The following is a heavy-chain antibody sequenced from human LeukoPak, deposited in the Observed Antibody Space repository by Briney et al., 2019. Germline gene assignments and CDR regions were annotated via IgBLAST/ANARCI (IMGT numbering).Heavy chain of an antibody. J-gene: IGHJ6*03. CDR2: TYYRSKLYN. CDR3: ARGYSYGYPLDYYYYYMDV. D-gene: IGHD5-18*01. CDR1: GDSVSSNSAA. V-gene: IGHV6-1*01. Sequence: SQTLSLTCAISGDSVSSNSAAWNWIRQSPSRGLEWLGRTYYRSKLYNDYAVSVKSRITINPDTSKNQFSLQLNSVTPEDTAVYYCARGYSYGYPLDYYYYYMDVWGKGTTVTISS.